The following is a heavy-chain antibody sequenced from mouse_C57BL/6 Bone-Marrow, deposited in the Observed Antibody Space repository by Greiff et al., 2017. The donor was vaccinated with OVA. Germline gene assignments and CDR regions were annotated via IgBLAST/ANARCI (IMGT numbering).Heavy chain of an antibody. D-gene: IGHD2-4*01. V-gene: IGHV1-15*01. CDR3: TRREDDYEGVYFDY. CDR1: GYTFTDYE. CDR2: IDPETGGT. J-gene: IGHJ2*01. Sequence: VQVVESGAELVRPGASVTLSCKASGYTFTDYEMHWVKQTPVHGLEWIGAIDPETGGTAYNQKFKGKAILTADKSSSTAYMELRSLTSEDSAVYYCTRREDDYEGVYFDYWGQGTTLTVSS.